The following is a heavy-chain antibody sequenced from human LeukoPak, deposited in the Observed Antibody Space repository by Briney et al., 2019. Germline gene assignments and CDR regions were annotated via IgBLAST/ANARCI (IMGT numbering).Heavy chain of an antibody. CDR2: INPNSGGT. Sequence: GASVKVSCKASGYTFTGYYMHWVRQAPGQGLEWMGWINPNSGGTNYAQKFQGWVTMTRDTSISTAYMELSRLRSDDTAVYYCARERRDGYNLWGYYFDYWGQGTLVTVSS. V-gene: IGHV1-2*04. CDR1: GYTFTGYY. J-gene: IGHJ4*02. D-gene: IGHD5-24*01. CDR3: ARERRDGYNLWGYYFDY.